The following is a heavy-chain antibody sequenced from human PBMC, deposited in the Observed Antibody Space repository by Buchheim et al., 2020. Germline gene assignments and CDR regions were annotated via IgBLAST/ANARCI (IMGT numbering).Heavy chain of an antibody. D-gene: IGHD6-13*01. CDR2: IDWDDDK. CDR1: GFSLSTSGMC. CDR3: ARINLAAGINSRTFDY. V-gene: IGHV2-70*15. Sequence: QVTLRESGPALVKPTQTLTLTCTFSGFSLSTSGMCVSWIRQPPGKALEWLARIDWDDDKYYSPSLKTRLTISKDTSKNQVVLTMTNMDPVDTATYYCARINLAAGINSRTFDYWGQGTL. J-gene: IGHJ4*02.